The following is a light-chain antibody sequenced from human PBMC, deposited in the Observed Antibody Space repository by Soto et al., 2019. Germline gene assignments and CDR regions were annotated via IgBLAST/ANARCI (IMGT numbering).Light chain of an antibody. V-gene: IGKV3-11*01. CDR1: QTISTY. CDR2: DAS. J-gene: IGKJ1*01. CDR3: QQRSGWPT. Sequence: EIVLTQSPDTLSLSPGERATLSCRASQTISTYLAWYQQKPGQAPRLIVYDASKRAPGIPARFIGSGSGTDFTLNVTRLEPEDFALYYCQQRSGWPTFGQGTKVEI.